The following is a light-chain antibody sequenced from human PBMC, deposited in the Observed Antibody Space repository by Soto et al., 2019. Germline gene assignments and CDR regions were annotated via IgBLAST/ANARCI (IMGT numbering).Light chain of an antibody. CDR2: DVS. Sequence: QSALTQPASVSGSPGQSITISCTGTSSDVGAYNYVSWYQQHPGNAPKLMIYDVSNRPSGVSNRFSGSKSANTASLTISGLQAEDEAAYYCSSYTRSSPLVFGGGTKLTVL. J-gene: IGLJ2*01. CDR3: SSYTRSSPLV. V-gene: IGLV2-14*03. CDR1: SSDVGAYNY.